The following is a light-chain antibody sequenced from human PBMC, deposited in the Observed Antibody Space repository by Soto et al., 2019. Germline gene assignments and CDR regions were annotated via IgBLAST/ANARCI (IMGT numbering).Light chain of an antibody. CDR3: QQYGSSLYT. CDR2: GAS. CDR1: QIVTRNY. V-gene: IGKV3-20*01. Sequence: EIVLTQSPGTLSFSPGERATLSCRASQIVTRNYLAWYQQKPGQAPRLRIYGASSRATGIPDRFSGSGSGTDFTLTISRLEPEDFAVYYCQQYGSSLYTFGQGTKLGIK. J-gene: IGKJ2*01.